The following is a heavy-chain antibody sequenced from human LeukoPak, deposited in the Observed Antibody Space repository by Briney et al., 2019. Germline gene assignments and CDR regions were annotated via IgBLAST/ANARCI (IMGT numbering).Heavy chain of an antibody. CDR1: GFTFSSYW. Sequence: SGGSLRLSCAASGFTFSSYWMSWVRQAPGKGLEWVANIKQDGSEKYYVDSVKGRFTISRDNAKNSLYLQMNSLRAEDTAVYYCAKDFFPPNYSSSPGVFDYWGQGTLVTVSS. D-gene: IGHD6-6*01. V-gene: IGHV3-7*01. J-gene: IGHJ4*02. CDR2: IKQDGSEK. CDR3: AKDFFPPNYSSSPGVFDY.